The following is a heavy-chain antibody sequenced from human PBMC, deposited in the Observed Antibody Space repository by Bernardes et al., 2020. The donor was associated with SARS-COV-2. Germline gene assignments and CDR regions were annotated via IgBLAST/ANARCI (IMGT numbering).Heavy chain of an antibody. CDR2: VYSSGAA. CDR1: GGSMDSGLYY. J-gene: IGHJ5*02. V-gene: IGHV4-61*02. D-gene: IGHD3-3*01. Sequence: LSLPFPFSGGSMDSGLYYWTWIRQPAGKGLEWIWRVYSSGAANYNSSLKSRLSISVDTSKKQFSLKLTSVTAADTAVYYCAREVMQYYDFWNGDSGLRSNFDNWGQGALVTVS. CDR3: AREVMQYYDFWNGDSGLRSNFDN.